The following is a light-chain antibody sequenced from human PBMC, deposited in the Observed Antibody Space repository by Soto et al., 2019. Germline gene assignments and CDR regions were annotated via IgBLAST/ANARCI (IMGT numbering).Light chain of an antibody. Sequence: QSVLTQSRSVSGSPGQSVTLSCSGSSSDIGIYNYVSWYHHHPGKVPKVLIYDVNQRPSGVPDRFSGSKSGNTASLTISGLQADDEADYYCCSYAGRYTMVFGGGTKLTVL. J-gene: IGLJ2*01. CDR1: SSDIGIYNY. V-gene: IGLV2-11*01. CDR2: DVN. CDR3: CSYAGRYTMV.